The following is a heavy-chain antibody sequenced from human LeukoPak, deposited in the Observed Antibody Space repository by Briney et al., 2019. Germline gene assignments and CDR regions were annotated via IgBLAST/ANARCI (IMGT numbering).Heavy chain of an antibody. J-gene: IGHJ4*02. CDR3: AKDVVGAINYFDY. V-gene: IGHV3-23*01. CDR1: GFTFSSYA. CDR2: ISGSGGST. Sequence: PGGSLRLSCAASGFTFSSYAMSWVRQAPGKGLEWVSAISGSGGSTYYADFVKGRFTISRDNSKNTLYLQMNSLRAEYTAVYYCAKDVVGAINYFDYWGQGTLVTVSS. D-gene: IGHD1-26*01.